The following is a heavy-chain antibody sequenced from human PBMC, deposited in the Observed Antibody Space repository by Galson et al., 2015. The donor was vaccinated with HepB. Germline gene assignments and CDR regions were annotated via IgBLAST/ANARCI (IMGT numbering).Heavy chain of an antibody. Sequence: SETLSLTCTVSGGSISSYYWSWIRQPPGKGLEWIGYIYYSGSTNYNPSLKSRVTISVDTSKNQFSLKLSSVTAADTAVYYCASTSYYYDSSGYYSDPEYFQHWGQGTLVTVSS. D-gene: IGHD3-22*01. J-gene: IGHJ1*01. CDR1: GGSISSYY. V-gene: IGHV4-59*01. CDR2: IYYSGST. CDR3: ASTSYYYDSSGYYSDPEYFQH.